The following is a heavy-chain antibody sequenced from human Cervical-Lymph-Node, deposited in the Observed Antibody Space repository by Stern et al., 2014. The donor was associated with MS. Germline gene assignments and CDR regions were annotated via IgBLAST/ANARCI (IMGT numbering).Heavy chain of an antibody. CDR2: IKTNSGDT. D-gene: IGHD1-1*01. CDR3: VRDNNWSLDY. J-gene: IGHJ4*02. Sequence: QVQLVESGAEVKNPGASVKVSCKASGSTFTGYYMHWVRQAPGQGLEWMGRIKTNSGDTNYAQKFQGRVTMTRDTSISTAYMDLSRLISDDTAVYYCVRDNNWSLDYWGQGTLVTVSS. CDR1: GSTFTGYY. V-gene: IGHV1-2*06.